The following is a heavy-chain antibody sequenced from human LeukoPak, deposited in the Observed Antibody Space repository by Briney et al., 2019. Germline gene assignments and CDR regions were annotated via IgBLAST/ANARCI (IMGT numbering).Heavy chain of an antibody. D-gene: IGHD5-24*01. V-gene: IGHV3-23*01. CDR3: AKDAQRWLQLLIDY. CDR1: GFTFTSYS. CDR2: ISGGGGST. Sequence: PGGSLRLSCAASGFTFTSYSMNWVRQAPGKGLEWVSTISGGGGSTYYADSVKGRFTISRDNSKNTLYLQMNSLRAEDTAVYYCAKDAQRWLQLLIDYWGQGTLVTVSS. J-gene: IGHJ4*02.